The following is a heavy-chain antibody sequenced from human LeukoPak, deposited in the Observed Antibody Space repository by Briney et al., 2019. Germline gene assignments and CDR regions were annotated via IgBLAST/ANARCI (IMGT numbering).Heavy chain of an antibody. CDR3: ARPGRSDYGFDV. J-gene: IGHJ6*02. CDR2: IYPADSDT. V-gene: IGHV5-51*01. CDR1: GYSFSTFW. Sequence: GESLKISCKGSGYSFSTFWIAWVRQMPGKGLEWMGIIYPADSDTTYSPSFQGQVTISADKSINTAYLQWSSLKASDTAIYYCARPGRSDYGFDVWGQGTTVTVSS.